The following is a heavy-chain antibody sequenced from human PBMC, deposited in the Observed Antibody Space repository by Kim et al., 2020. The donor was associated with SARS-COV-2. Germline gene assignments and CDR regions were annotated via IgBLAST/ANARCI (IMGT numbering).Heavy chain of an antibody. CDR1: GYIFTSYW. CDR2: IYPGDSDT. D-gene: IGHD6-19*01. J-gene: IGHJ4*02. Sequence: GESLKISCKGSGYIFTSYWIGWVRQMPGKGLEWMGIIYPGDSDTRYSPSFQGQVTISVDKSISTAYLQWSSLKASDTAMYYCARAPGMAGTEANLDYWGQGTLVTVSS. CDR3: ARAPGMAGTEANLDY. V-gene: IGHV5-51*01.